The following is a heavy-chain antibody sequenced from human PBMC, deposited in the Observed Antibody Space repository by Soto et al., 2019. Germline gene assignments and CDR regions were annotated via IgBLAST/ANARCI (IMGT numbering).Heavy chain of an antibody. V-gene: IGHV1-8*01. CDR3: ASNLYCYSVDD. J-gene: IGHJ4*02. CDR1: GYTFTSYD. D-gene: IGHD2-15*01. Sequence: QVQLVQSGAEVKKPGASVKVSCKASGYTFTSYDINWVRQATGQGLEWMGWMNPNRGNTGYAQKFQGRVTKTRNTSLSTEYMELNSWGTEETGVYYGASNLYCYSVDDWGQGTLVTVSS. CDR2: MNPNRGNT.